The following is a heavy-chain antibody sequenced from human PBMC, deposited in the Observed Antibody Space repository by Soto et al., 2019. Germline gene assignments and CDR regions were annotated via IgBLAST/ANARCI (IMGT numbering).Heavy chain of an antibody. CDR2: IKQDGSEK. V-gene: IGHV3-7*03. CDR3: ARVGSGVGYYYYYGKD. D-gene: IGHD3-3*01. Sequence: EVQLVESGGGLVQPGGSLRLSCAASGFTFSSYWMSWVRQAPGKGLEWVANIKQDGSEKYYVDSVKGRFTISRDNAKNSLYLQMNKLRAKDAAVDDCARVGSGVGYYYYYGKDGGQGTTVTVSS. CDR1: GFTFSSYW. J-gene: IGHJ6*02.